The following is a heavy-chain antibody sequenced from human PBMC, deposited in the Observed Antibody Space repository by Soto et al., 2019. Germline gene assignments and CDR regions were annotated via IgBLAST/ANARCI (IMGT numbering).Heavy chain of an antibody. D-gene: IGHD6-13*01. CDR1: GFTFSSYS. J-gene: IGHJ4*02. V-gene: IGHV3-48*01. CDR2: ISSSSSTI. Sequence: GGSLRLSCAASGFTFSSYSMNWVRQAPGKGLEWVSYISSSSSTIYYADSVKGRFTISRDNAKNSLYLQMNSLRAEDTAVYYCARDDIAAVDFWGQGTLVTVSS. CDR3: ARDDIAAVDF.